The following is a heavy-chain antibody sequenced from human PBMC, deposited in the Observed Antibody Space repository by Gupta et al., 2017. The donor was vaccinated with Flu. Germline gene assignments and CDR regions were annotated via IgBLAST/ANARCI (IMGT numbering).Heavy chain of an antibody. CDR1: YF. J-gene: IGHJ4*02. CDR2: IIYSGNP. CDR3: ARHWWAGKYFDYFDF. D-gene: IGHD2-15*01. Sequence: YFWGWIRQSPGKELEWIAIIIYSGNPFYSPARERRVTISADTSKTQFFLNLRYVKVYDEAVYYCARHWWAGKYFDYFDFWGQGTLVSVSS. V-gene: IGHV4-39*01.